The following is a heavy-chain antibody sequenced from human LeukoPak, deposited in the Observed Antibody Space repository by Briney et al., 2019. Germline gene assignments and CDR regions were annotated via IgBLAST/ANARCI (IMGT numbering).Heavy chain of an antibody. D-gene: IGHD4-23*01. CDR3: ARAPDYGGNLYFDY. Sequence: AASVKVSCKASGGTFSSYAISWVRQAPGRGLEWMGGIIPIFGTANYAQKFQGRVTITADESTSTAYMELSSLRSEDTAVYYCARAPDYGGNLYFDYWGQGTLVTVSS. CDR2: IIPIFGTA. CDR1: GGTFSSYA. J-gene: IGHJ4*02. V-gene: IGHV1-69*13.